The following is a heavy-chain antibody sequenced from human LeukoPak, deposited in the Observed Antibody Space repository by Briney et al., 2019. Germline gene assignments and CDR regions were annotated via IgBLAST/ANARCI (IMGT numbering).Heavy chain of an antibody. Sequence: PSETLSLTCTVSGGSVSSYYWSWIRQPPGKGLEWIGYKYNSGSTNYNPSLKSRVTISVDTSKNQFSLKLSSVTAADTAVYYCASHSGYDYFDYWGQGTLVTVSS. J-gene: IGHJ4*02. CDR1: GGSVSSYY. CDR3: ASHSGYDYFDY. D-gene: IGHD5-12*01. V-gene: IGHV4-59*02. CDR2: KYNSGST.